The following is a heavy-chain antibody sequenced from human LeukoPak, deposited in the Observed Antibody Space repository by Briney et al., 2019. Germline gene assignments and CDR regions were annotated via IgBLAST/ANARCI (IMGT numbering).Heavy chain of an antibody. CDR2: INHSGST. D-gene: IGHD6-13*01. V-gene: IGHV4-34*01. Sequence: SETLSLTCAVYGGSFSGYYWSWIRQPPGKGLEWIGEINHSGSTNYNPSLKSRVTISVDTSKNQFSLKLSSVTAADTAVYYCARDWASSIAAFGFDPWGQGTLVTVSS. CDR1: GGSFSGYY. J-gene: IGHJ5*02. CDR3: ARDWASSIAAFGFDP.